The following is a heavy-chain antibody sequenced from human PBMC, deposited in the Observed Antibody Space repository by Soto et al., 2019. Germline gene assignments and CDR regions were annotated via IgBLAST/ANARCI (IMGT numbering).Heavy chain of an antibody. J-gene: IGHJ4*02. CDR1: GFTFSSYA. Sequence: GGSLRLSCAASGFTFSSYAMSWVRQAPGKGLEWVSVISVIGGSSYYADSVKGRFTISRDNSKNTLYLQMNSLRAEDTAVYYCAKDFTATRYYYDSPPYYFDYWGQGTTVTVSS. CDR3: AKDFTATRYYYDSPPYYFDY. D-gene: IGHD3-22*01. V-gene: IGHV3-23*01. CDR2: ISVIGGSS.